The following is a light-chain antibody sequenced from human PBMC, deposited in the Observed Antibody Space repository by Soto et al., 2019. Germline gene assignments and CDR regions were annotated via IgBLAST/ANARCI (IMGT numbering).Light chain of an antibody. CDR3: QSYDSEVNGLYV. CDR2: EVS. V-gene: IGLV2-14*01. J-gene: IGLJ1*01. Sequence: QSALTQPASVSGSPGQSITISCTGTSSDVGGYNYVSWYQQHPGKAPKLMIYEVSNRPSGVPDRFSVSKSGASASLAITGLQAEDEADYYCQSYDSEVNGLYVFGTGTKVTVL. CDR1: SSDVGGYNY.